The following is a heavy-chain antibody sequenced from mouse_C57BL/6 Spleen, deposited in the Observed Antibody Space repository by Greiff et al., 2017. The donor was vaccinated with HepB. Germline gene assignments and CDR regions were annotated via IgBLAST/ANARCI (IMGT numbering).Heavy chain of an antibody. V-gene: IGHV1-7*01. J-gene: IGHJ4*01. CDR3: AREGWLRYAMDY. CDR2: INPSSGYT. D-gene: IGHD2-3*01. CDR1: GYTFTSYW. Sequence: VQLQQSGAELAKPGASVKLSCKASGYTFTSYWMHWVKQRPGQGLEWIGYINPSSGYTKYNQKFKDKATVTADKSSSTAYMQLSSLTYEDSAVYYCAREGWLRYAMDYWGQGTSVTVSS.